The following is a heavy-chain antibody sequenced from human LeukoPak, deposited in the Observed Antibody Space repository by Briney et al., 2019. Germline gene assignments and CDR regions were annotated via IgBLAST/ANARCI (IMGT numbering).Heavy chain of an antibody. CDR2: ISSSSYI. V-gene: IGHV3-21*01. CDR1: GFTFSSYS. Sequence: PGGSLRLSCAASGFTFSSYSMNWVRQAPGKGLEWVSSISSSSYIYYADSVKGRFTISRDNAKNSLYLQMNSLRAEDTAVYYCARDRTVVTQFDYWGQGTLVTVSS. J-gene: IGHJ4*02. CDR3: ARDRTVVTQFDY. D-gene: IGHD2-21*02.